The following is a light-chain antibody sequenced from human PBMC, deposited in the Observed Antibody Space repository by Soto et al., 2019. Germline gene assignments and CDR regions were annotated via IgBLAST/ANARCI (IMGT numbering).Light chain of an antibody. CDR2: DAS. V-gene: IGKV3-15*01. CDR3: QQYNTWPPLIT. Sequence: ETMMTQSPDTLSVSLGERATLSCRASQSLRSSLAWYQQKPGQAPRLLIYDASTRATGIPARFSGSGSGTDFTLTISRLEPEDFAVYYCQQYNTWPPLITFGQGTRLEIK. J-gene: IGKJ5*01. CDR1: QSLRSS.